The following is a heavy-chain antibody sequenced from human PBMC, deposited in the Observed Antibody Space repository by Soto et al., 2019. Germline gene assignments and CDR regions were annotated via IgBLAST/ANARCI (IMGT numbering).Heavy chain of an antibody. CDR3: SRGERYYYDTSGYFCFDY. CDR1: GFTFSSYS. D-gene: IGHD3-22*01. Sequence: GGSLRLSCAASGFTFSSYSMNWVRQAPGKGLEWVSYISSSSSTIYYADSVKGRFTISRDNAKNSLYLQMNSLRAEDTAVYYCSRGERYYYDTSGYFCFDYWGQGTLVTVSS. J-gene: IGHJ4*02. CDR2: ISSSSSTI. V-gene: IGHV3-48*01.